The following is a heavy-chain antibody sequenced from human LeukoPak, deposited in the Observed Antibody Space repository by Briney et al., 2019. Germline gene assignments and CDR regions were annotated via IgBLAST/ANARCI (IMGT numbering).Heavy chain of an antibody. V-gene: IGHV3-33*01. Sequence: GGSLRLSCAASGFTFSSNWMHWVRQAPGKGLEWVAVIWYDGSNKYYADSVKGRFTISRDNSKNTLYLQMNSLRAEDTAVYYCARGLKDQYYYDSSGFIRWGQGTLVTVSS. D-gene: IGHD3-22*01. CDR2: IWYDGSNK. J-gene: IGHJ4*02. CDR1: GFTFSSNW. CDR3: ARGLKDQYYYDSSGFIR.